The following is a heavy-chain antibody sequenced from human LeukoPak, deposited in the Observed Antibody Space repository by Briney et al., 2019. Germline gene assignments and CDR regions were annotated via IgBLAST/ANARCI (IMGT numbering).Heavy chain of an antibody. CDR1: GFTFSIYG. CDR3: ARDSSSSWSFDY. Sequence: GRSLRLSCAASGFTFSIYGMHWVRQAPGKGLEWVAVIWYDGSNKNYAGSVKGRFTISRDNSKNTLYLQMNSLRAEDTAVYYCARDSSSSWSFDYWGQGTLVSVSS. V-gene: IGHV3-33*01. CDR2: IWYDGSNK. D-gene: IGHD6-13*01. J-gene: IGHJ4*02.